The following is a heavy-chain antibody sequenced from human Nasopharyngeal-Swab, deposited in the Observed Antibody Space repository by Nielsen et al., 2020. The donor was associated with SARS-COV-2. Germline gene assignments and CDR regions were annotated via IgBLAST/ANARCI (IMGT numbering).Heavy chain of an antibody. V-gene: IGHV1-18*01. D-gene: IGHD6-13*01. CDR1: GYTFTSYG. Sequence: ASVKVSCKASGYTFTSYGIRWVRQAPGQGLEWMGWISAYNGNTNYAQKLQGRVTMTTDTSTSTAYMELRSLRSDDTAVYYCARDPQKYSSSWYDYWGQGTLVTVSS. CDR2: ISAYNGNT. J-gene: IGHJ4*02. CDR3: ARDPQKYSSSWYDY.